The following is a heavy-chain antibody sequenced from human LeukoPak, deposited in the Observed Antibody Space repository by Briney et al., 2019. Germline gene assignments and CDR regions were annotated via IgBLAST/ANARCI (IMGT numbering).Heavy chain of an antibody. CDR2: FYTSGST. V-gene: IGHV4-61*02. CDR3: ARDRGYCGGDCYANDY. CDR1: GGSISSGSYY. D-gene: IGHD2-21*01. J-gene: IGHJ4*02. Sequence: SQTLSLTCTVSGGSISSGSYYWSRIRQPAGKGLEWIGRFYTSGSTSYNPSLKSQVSISVDTSKNQFSLTLSSVTAADTAVYFCARDRGYCGGDCYANDYWGQGTLVIVSS.